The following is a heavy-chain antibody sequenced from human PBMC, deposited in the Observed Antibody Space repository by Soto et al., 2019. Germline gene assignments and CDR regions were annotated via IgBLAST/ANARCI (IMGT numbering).Heavy chain of an antibody. V-gene: IGHV3-30*03. Sequence: QVQLVESGGGVVQPGRSLRVSCAASGFTFSIYAMHWVRQAPGTGLEWVAVISYDGTKTYYADSVKGRFTISRDNSKXXXXXXXXXXXXXXXXXXXXXXXXXXXXXXXXXXFDYWGQGTLVTVSP. CDR1: GFTFSIYA. J-gene: IGHJ4*02. CDR3: XXXXXXXXXXXXXXFDY. CDR2: ISYDGTKT.